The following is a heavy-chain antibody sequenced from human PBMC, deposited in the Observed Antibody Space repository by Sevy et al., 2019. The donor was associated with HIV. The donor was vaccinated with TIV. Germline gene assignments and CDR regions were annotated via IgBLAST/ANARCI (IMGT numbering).Heavy chain of an antibody. V-gene: IGHV3-15*01. CDR1: GFTFSNAW. CDR3: TSTTVTTSGY. Sequence: GESLKISCAASGFTFSNAWMSWVRQAPGKGLEWVGRIKSKTDGGTTDYAAPVKGRFTISRDDSKNTLYLQMNSLKTEDTAVYYCTSTTVTTSGYWGQGTLVTVSS. CDR2: IKSKTDGGTT. J-gene: IGHJ4*02. D-gene: IGHD4-17*01.